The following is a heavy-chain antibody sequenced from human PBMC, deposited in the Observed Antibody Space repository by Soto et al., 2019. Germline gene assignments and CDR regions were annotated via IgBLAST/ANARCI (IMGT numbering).Heavy chain of an antibody. CDR2: IYYSGST. D-gene: IGHD6-13*01. J-gene: IGHJ4*02. V-gene: IGHV4-31*03. Sequence: PSETLSLTCTVSGGSISSGGYSWSWIRQHPGKGLEWIGYIYYSGSTYYNPSLKRRVTISVDTSKNQFSLKLSSVTAADTAVYYCARSCGGAAAGTFDYWGQGTLVTVSS. CDR3: ARSCGGAAAGTFDY. CDR1: GGSISSGGYS.